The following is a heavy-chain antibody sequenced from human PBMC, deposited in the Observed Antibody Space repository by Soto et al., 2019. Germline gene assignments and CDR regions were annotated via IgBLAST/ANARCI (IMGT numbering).Heavy chain of an antibody. Sequence: EVHLVESGGGLVEPGGSLRLSCAASGFPFSNAWMSWVRQAPGKGLEWVGRIKSKTDGGTTDYAAPVKGRFTISRDDSKNMLYLQMNSLKIEDTAVYYCTTALRFLGWPDYWGQGILVTVSS. V-gene: IGHV3-15*01. J-gene: IGHJ4*02. D-gene: IGHD3-3*01. CDR3: TTALRFLGWPDY. CDR1: GFPFSNAW. CDR2: IKSKTDGGTT.